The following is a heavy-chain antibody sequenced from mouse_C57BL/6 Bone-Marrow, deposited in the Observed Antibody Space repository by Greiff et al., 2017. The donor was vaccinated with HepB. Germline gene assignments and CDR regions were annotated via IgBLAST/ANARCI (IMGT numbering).Heavy chain of an antibody. CDR3: ARRLLRYDY. Sequence: EVQVVESGGDLVKPGGSLKLSCAASGFTFSSYGMSWVRQTPDKRLEWVATISSVGSYTYYPDSVKGRFTISRDNAKNTLYLQMSSLKSEDTAMYYCARRLLRYDYWGQGTTLTVSS. D-gene: IGHD1-1*01. CDR1: GFTFSSYG. J-gene: IGHJ2*01. CDR2: ISSVGSYT. V-gene: IGHV5-6*01.